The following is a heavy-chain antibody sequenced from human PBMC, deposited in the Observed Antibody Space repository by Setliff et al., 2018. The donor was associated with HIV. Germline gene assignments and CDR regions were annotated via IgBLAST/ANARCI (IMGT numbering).Heavy chain of an antibody. J-gene: IGHJ3*02. CDR3: AKDFGYSSGWYLVSGVFDI. CDR2: ISSSSRAK. V-gene: IGHV3-21*01. CDR1: GFTFSTYS. Sequence: PGGFLRLSCAASGFTFSTYSMNWVRQAPGKGLEWVSSISSSSRAKYYADSVKGRFTISRDNSKNTVYLQMNSLRPEDTALYYCAKDFGYSSGWYLVSGVFDIWGQGTMVTVSS. D-gene: IGHD6-19*01.